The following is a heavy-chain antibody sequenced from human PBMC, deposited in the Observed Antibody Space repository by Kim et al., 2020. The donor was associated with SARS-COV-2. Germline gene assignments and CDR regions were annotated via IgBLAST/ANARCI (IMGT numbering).Heavy chain of an antibody. D-gene: IGHD5-18*01. Sequence: GGSLRLSCAASGFTFSSYAMHWVRQAPGKGLEWVAVISYDGSNKYYADSVKGRFTISRDNSKNTLYLQMNSLRAEDTAVYYCAREASGSGYSYGSFDYWGQGTLVTVSS. V-gene: IGHV3-30*04. CDR1: GFTFSSYA. CDR3: AREASGSGYSYGSFDY. J-gene: IGHJ4*02. CDR2: ISYDGSNK.